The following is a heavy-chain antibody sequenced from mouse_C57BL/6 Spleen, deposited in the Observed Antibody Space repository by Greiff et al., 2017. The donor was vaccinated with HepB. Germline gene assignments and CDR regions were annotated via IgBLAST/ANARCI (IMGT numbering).Heavy chain of an antibody. CDR1: GFTFSDYY. Sequence: EVKLVESEGGLVQPGSSMKLSCTASGFTFSDYYMAWVRQVPEKGLEWVANINYDGSSTYYLDSLKSRFIISRDNAKNILYLQMSSLKSEDTATYYCARGGVRDPAWFAYWGQGTLVTVSA. J-gene: IGHJ3*01. V-gene: IGHV5-16*01. CDR3: ARGGVRDPAWFAY. D-gene: IGHD3-3*01. CDR2: INYDGSST.